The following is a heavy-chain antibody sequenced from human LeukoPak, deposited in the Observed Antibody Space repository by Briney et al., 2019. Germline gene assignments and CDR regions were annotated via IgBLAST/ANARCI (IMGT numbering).Heavy chain of an antibody. V-gene: IGHV3-74*01. CDR2: IDNDGRGT. Sequence: GGSLGLSCAASGFTFSTYWMHWVRQAPGKGLVWVSRIDNDGRGTSYADSVKGRVTISRDNAKNRLYLQMNSLRAEDTAVYYCASLNYGPDYWGQGTLVTVSS. J-gene: IGHJ4*02. CDR1: GFTFSTYW. CDR3: ASLNYGPDY. D-gene: IGHD3-16*01.